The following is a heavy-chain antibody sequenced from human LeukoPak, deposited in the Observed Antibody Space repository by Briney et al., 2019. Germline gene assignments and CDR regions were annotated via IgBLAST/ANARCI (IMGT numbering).Heavy chain of an antibody. J-gene: IGHJ4*02. CDR2: IYSSGTT. D-gene: IGHD5-18*01. Sequence: PSETLSLTCAVSGDSISSYYWSWIRQPAGKGLEWIGRIYSSGTTNSNPSLKSRVTMSVDTSKNQFSLKLCSVTAADTAVYYCAREKRYSYGTNFDYWGQGTLVTVSS. V-gene: IGHV4-4*07. CDR1: GDSISSYY. CDR3: AREKRYSYGTNFDY.